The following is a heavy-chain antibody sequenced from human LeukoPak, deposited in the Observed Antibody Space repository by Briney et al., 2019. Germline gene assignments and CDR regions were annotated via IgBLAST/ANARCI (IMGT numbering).Heavy chain of an antibody. CDR1: GYTFSNYF. D-gene: IGHD1-26*01. Sequence: ASVKVSCRASGYTFSNYFLHWVRQAPGQGLEWMGWVDPKSGATNYAQRFQGRVTLTEDTSVTTSYMEVKWLRSDDTAVYYCATTRDYYPCYWGQGTLVTVSS. CDR2: VDPKSGAT. J-gene: IGHJ4*02. V-gene: IGHV1-2*02. CDR3: ATTRDYYPCY.